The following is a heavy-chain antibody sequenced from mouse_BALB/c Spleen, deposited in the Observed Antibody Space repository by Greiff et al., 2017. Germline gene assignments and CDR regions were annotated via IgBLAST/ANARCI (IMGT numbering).Heavy chain of an antibody. J-gene: IGHJ1*01. CDR2: ILPGSGST. V-gene: IGHV1-9*01. Sequence: VQLQQSGAELMKPGASVKISCKATGYTFSSYWIEWVKQRPGHGLEWIGEILPGSGSTKYNEKFKGKATFTADTSSNTAYMQLSSLTSEDSAVYYCARRRGLRRDWYFDVWGAGTTVTVSS. CDR3: ARRRGLRRDWYFDV. D-gene: IGHD2-2*01. CDR1: GYTFSSYW.